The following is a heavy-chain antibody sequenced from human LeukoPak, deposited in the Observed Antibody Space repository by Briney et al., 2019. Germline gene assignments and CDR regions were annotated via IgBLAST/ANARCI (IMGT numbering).Heavy chain of an antibody. CDR2: IYYSGST. CDR3: ARELVRVYAAYYYYYGMDV. V-gene: IGHV4-59*01. CDR1: GGSISSYY. D-gene: IGHD2-8*01. Sequence: SETLSLTCTVSGGSISSYYWSWIRQPPGKGLEWIGYIYYSGSTNYNPSLKSRVTISVDTSKNQFSLKLSSVTAADTAVYYCARELVRVYAAYYYYYGMDVWGQGTTVTVSS. J-gene: IGHJ6*02.